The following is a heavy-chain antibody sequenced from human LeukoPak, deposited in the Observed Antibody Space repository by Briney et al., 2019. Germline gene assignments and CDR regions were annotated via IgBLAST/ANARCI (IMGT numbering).Heavy chain of an antibody. CDR2: ISGSGGST. CDR1: GFTFSSYA. D-gene: IGHD2-21*02. J-gene: IGHJ3*02. V-gene: IGHV3-23*01. CDR3: AKEPTIVVVTAPGAFDI. Sequence: GGSLRLSCAASGFTFSSYAMSWVRQAPGKGLEWVSAISGSGGSTYYADSVKGRFTISRDNSKNTLYLQMNSLRAEDTAVYYCAKEPTIVVVTAPGAFDIWGQGTMVTVSS.